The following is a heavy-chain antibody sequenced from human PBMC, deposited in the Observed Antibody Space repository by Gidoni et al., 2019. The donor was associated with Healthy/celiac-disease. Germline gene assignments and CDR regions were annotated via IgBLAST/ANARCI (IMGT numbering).Heavy chain of an antibody. J-gene: IGHJ4*02. CDR3: ARELKTTVTTMVVFDY. D-gene: IGHD4-17*01. V-gene: IGHV4-38-2*02. Sequence: QVQLQESGPGLVKPSETLSLTCAVSGYSISSGYYWGWSRQPPGKGLEWIGSIYHSGSTYYNPSLKSRVTISVDMSKNQFSLKLSSVTAADTAVYYCARELKTTVTTMVVFDYWGQGTLVTVSS. CDR2: IYHSGST. CDR1: GYSISSGYY.